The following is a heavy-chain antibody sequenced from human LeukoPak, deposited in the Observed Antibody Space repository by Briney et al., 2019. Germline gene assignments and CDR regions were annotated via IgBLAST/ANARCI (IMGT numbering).Heavy chain of an antibody. Sequence: GGSLRLSCAASGFTFSSFGMHWVRQAPGKGLEWVAFIRDNGRNKYYADSVKGRFTISRDISKNTLYLQIDSLRADDTAVYYCARGGAEMATISDYYYYYMDVWGKGTTVTVSS. CDR1: GFTFSSFG. V-gene: IGHV3-30*02. D-gene: IGHD5-24*01. CDR2: IRDNGRNK. J-gene: IGHJ6*03. CDR3: ARGGAEMATISDYYYYYMDV.